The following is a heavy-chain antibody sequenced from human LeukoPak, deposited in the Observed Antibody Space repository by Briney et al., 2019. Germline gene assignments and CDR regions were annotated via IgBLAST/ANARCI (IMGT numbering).Heavy chain of an antibody. D-gene: IGHD5-18*01. J-gene: IGHJ4*02. CDR3: ARQVDTAMVGPYFDY. V-gene: IGHV4-39*01. Sequence: SETLSLTCTVSDGSISSSNYYWAWIRQPSGKGLEWIANIFYTGNTYYNPSLKSRVTISIDTSKNQFSLKLSSVTAADTAVYYCARQVDTAMVGPYFDYWGQGTLVTVSS. CDR2: IFYTGNT. CDR1: DGSISSSNYY.